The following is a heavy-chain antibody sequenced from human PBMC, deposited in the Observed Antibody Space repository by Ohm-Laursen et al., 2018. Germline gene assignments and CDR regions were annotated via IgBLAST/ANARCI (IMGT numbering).Heavy chain of an antibody. J-gene: IGHJ5*02. CDR2: LNPVSGNS. CDR1: GYTLTRYD. V-gene: IGHV1-8*01. D-gene: IGHD4-17*01. Sequence: SCTPSGYTLTRYDTAWVRHASREGPGWIGLLNPVSGNSNFTQQFRGRVTVTSDTSISTAYMELSGLTSDDTATYYCGRAVRDQLRTDPWGQGTLVTVTS. CDR3: GRAVRDQLRTDP.